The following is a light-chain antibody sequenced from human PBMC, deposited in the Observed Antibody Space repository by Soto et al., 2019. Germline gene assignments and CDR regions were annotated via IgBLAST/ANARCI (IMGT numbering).Light chain of an antibody. V-gene: IGLV2-14*03. J-gene: IGLJ1*01. Sequence: QSALTQPASVSGSPGQSITVSCTGTSSDVGAYNFVAWYQQHPGKAPKVILYDVSDRPSGVSNRFSGSKSGNTASLTISGGRAEDEGDYYCSAHTTSSSHFFGSGTKVTVL. CDR1: SSDVGAYNF. CDR2: DVS. CDR3: SAHTTSSSHF.